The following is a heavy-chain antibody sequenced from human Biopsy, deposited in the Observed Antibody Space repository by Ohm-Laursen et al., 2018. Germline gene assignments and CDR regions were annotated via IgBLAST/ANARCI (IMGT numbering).Heavy chain of an antibody. CDR2: IDPNSDDT. D-gene: IGHD4/OR15-4a*01. V-gene: IGHV1-2*06. CDR1: GYTFTGHS. CDR3: ARASAYGVFDV. Sequence: ASVKVSCKASGYTFTGHSCHWVRQAPGQRLEWVGRIDPNSDDTKYAQKFQGRIAMTTDTSITTAYLEVSSLTSYQAAVYFCARASAYGVFDVLGQGTIVTVSS. J-gene: IGHJ3*01.